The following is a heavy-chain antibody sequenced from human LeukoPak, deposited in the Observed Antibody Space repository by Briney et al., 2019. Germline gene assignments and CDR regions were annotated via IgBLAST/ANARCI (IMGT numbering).Heavy chain of an antibody. Sequence: PSETLSLTCAVYGGSFSGYYWSWIRQPPGKGLEWIGEINHSGSTNYNPSLKSRVTISVDTSKNQSSLKLSSVTAADTAVYYCARGSPYYYGMDVWGQGTTVTVSS. V-gene: IGHV4-34*01. CDR1: GGSFSGYY. CDR3: ARGSPYYYGMDV. J-gene: IGHJ6*02. CDR2: INHSGST.